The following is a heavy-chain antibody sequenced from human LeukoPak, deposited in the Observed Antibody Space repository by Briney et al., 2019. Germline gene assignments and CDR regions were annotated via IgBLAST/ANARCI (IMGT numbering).Heavy chain of an antibody. Sequence: GGSLRLSCAASGFTFSSYAMHWVRQAPGKGLEFVSAITSDGGSTSYVGSVKGRFTISRDNSKNTLFLQMGSLRPEDMAVYYCARLSRRSGFDYWGQGTLVTVSS. J-gene: IGHJ4*02. V-gene: IGHV3-64*02. D-gene: IGHD6-19*01. CDR2: ITSDGGST. CDR1: GFTFSSYA. CDR3: ARLSRRSGFDY.